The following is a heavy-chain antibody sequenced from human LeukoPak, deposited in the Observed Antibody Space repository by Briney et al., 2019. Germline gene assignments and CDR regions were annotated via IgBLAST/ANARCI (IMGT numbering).Heavy chain of an antibody. J-gene: IGHJ6*02. CDR1: GYSFTSYW. D-gene: IGHD4-11*01. V-gene: IGHV5-51*01. CDR3: ARRVNSNYYYYGMDV. Sequence: GESLKISCKGSGYSFTSYWIGWVRQMPGKGLEWMGIIYPGDSDTGYSPSFQGQVTISADKSISTAYLQWSSLKASDTAMYYCARRVNSNYYYYGMDVWGQGTTVTVSS. CDR2: IYPGDSDT.